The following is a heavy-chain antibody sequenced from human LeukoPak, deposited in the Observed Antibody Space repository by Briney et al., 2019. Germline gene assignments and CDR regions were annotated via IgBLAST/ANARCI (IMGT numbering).Heavy chain of an antibody. CDR1: GFTFSSYA. CDR3: AKLYGGNSQGGWFDP. J-gene: IGHJ5*02. CDR2: ISGSGGST. V-gene: IGHV3-23*01. D-gene: IGHD4-23*01. Sequence: GGSLRLSCAASGFTFSSYAMSWVRQAPGKGLEWVSAISGSGGSTYYADSVKGRFTISRDNSKNTLYLQMNSLRAEDTAVYYCAKLYGGNSQGGWFDPWGQGTLVTVSS.